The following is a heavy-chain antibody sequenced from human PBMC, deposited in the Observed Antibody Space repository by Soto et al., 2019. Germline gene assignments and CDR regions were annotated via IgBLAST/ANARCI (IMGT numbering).Heavy chain of an antibody. J-gene: IGHJ4*02. CDR3: AKSGAHSARSQGYYFDS. Sequence: GGSLRLSCAASGFTFSDYALSWVRQAPGKGLEWVSGISGSVDRTDYADAVKGRFTISRDNSKNTIYLQMSSLGGDDTALYYCAKSGAHSARSQGYYFDSWGQGTLVTVSS. CDR2: ISGSVDRT. CDR1: GFTFSDYA. V-gene: IGHV3-23*01. D-gene: IGHD3-10*01.